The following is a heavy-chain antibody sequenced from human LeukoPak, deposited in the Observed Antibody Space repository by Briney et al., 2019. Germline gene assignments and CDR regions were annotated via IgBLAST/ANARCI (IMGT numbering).Heavy chain of an antibody. CDR2: FYNDAVGGYR. CDR3: ATYDSSGYYRDRHFDY. CDR1: GFSVSTNY. Sequence: GGSLRLSCAASGFSVSTNYMTWVRQAPGKGREWVADFYNDAVGGYRHYADSVKGRFTISRDNSKNTLYLQMDSLRAEDTAVYYCATYDSSGYYRDRHFDYWGQGTLVTVSS. D-gene: IGHD3-22*01. V-gene: IGHV3-53*01. J-gene: IGHJ4*02.